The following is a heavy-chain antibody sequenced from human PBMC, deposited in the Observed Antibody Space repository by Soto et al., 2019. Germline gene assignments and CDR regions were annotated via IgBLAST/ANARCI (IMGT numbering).Heavy chain of an antibody. CDR1: DYTFTKYG. J-gene: IGHJ6*02. D-gene: IGHD2-2*02. V-gene: IGHV1-18*01. Sequence: QLVQSGPEVKKPGASVKVSCRASDYTFTKYGVSWVRQAPGQGREWLGWLSVHTGQTRYARKVQGRATMTADTSANTAYMELRSLISDDTAVYYWARARCCSSASCYNHYYYGMDIWGQGTTVTVSS. CDR3: ARARCCSSASCYNHYYYGMDI. CDR2: LSVHTGQT.